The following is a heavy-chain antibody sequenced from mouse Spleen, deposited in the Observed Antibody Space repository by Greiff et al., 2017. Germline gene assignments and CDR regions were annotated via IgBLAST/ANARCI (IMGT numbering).Heavy chain of an antibody. CDR3: ARRPAQATEGFAC. V-gene: IGHV5-17*01. CDR2: ISSGSSTI. Sequence: EVKLVESGGGLVKPGGSLKLSCAASGFTFSDYGMHWVRQAPEKGLEWVAYISSGSSTIYYADTVKGRFTISRDNAKNTLFLQMTSLRSEDTAMYYCARRPAQATEGFACWGQGTLVTVSA. J-gene: IGHJ3*01. CDR1: GFTFSDYG. D-gene: IGHD3-2*02.